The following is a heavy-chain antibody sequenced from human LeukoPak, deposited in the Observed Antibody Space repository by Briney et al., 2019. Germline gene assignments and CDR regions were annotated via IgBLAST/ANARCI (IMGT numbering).Heavy chain of an antibody. Sequence: ASVKVSCKASGYTFTSYGISWVRQAPGQGLEWMGWISAYNGNTNYAQKLQGRVTMTTDTSTSTAYMELRSLRSDDTAVYYCARDLRNIVVVTARPDAFDIWGQGTMVTVSS. CDR2: ISAYNGNT. V-gene: IGHV1-18*01. CDR1: GYTFTSYG. J-gene: IGHJ3*02. D-gene: IGHD2-21*02. CDR3: ARDLRNIVVVTARPDAFDI.